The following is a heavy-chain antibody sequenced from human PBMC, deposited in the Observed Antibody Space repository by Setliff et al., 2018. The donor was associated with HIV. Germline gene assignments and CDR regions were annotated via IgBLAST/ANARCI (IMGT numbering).Heavy chain of an antibody. J-gene: IGHJ4*01. CDR1: GFTFSDYY. CDR3: ARDKGPPPVVHLDY. D-gene: IGHD3-10*02. Sequence: GGSLRLSCAASGFTFSDYYMSWIRQAPGKGLEWVSYISSSGSTIYYADSVKGRFTISRDNAENSLYLQMNSLRAEDTAMYYCARDKGPPPVVHLDYWGHGNLVTVSS. CDR2: ISSSGSTI. V-gene: IGHV3-11*01.